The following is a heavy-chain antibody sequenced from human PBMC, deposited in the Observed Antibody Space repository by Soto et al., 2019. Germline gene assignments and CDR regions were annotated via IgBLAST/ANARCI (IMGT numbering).Heavy chain of an antibody. CDR1: GGSISIGGYY. D-gene: IGHD6-13*01. V-gene: IGHV4-31*03. CDR3: ARAKKGIAAAENWFDP. J-gene: IGHJ5*02. CDR2: IYYSGST. Sequence: SETLSLTCTVSGGSISIGGYYWSWIRQHPEKGLEWIGYIYYSGSTYYNPSLKSRVTISVDTSKNQFSLKLSSVTAADTAVYYCARAKKGIAAAENWFDPWGQGTLVNVSS.